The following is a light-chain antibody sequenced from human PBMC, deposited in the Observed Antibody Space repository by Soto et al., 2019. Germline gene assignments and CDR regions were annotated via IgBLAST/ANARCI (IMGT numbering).Light chain of an antibody. CDR1: QNIGTF. Sequence: DIQMTQSPSSLSASVGDRVTVTCRASQNIGTFLNWYQHKPGKAPKLLISGASSLHTGVPSRFSGSGSGTDFTLTINNLHHEDFATYYCQQSYSSLALTFGGGTKLQIK. CDR3: QQSYSSLALT. CDR2: GAS. V-gene: IGKV1-39*01. J-gene: IGKJ4*01.